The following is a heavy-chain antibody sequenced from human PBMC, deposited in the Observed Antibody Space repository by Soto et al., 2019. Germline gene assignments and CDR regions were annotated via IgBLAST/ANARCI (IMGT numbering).Heavy chain of an antibody. J-gene: IGHJ6*02. Sequence: QVQLVESGGGVVQPGRSLRLSCAASGFTFSSYGMHWVRQAPGKGLEWVAVISYDGSNKYYADSVKGRFTISRDNSKNTLYLQMNSLRAEDTAVYYCAKDPWRGYYYYGMDVWGQGTTVTVSS. CDR3: AKDPWRGYYYYGMDV. CDR1: GFTFSSYG. CDR2: ISYDGSNK. V-gene: IGHV3-30*18. D-gene: IGHD5-12*01.